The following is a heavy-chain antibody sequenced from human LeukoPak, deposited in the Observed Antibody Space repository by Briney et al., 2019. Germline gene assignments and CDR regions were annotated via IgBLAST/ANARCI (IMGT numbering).Heavy chain of an antibody. J-gene: IGHJ4*02. CDR2: LNQDGNEK. CDR1: GLNIRSNC. CDR3: WRGGGPVDH. D-gene: IGHD3-16*01. V-gene: IGHV3-7*03. Sequence: GGSLRLSCAASGLNIRSNCMSWVRQPPGKELEGVANLNQDGNEKSYVDSAKGRLTITRDNAKKSLYLQMNGLRAEDTAVYYCWRGGGPVDHWGQGTRVIVSA.